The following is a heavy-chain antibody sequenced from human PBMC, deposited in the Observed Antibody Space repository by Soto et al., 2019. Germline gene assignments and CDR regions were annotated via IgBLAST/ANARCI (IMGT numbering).Heavy chain of an antibody. D-gene: IGHD3-3*01. Sequence: SETLSLTCAVYGGSFSGYYWSWIRQPPGKGLEWIGEINHSGSTNYNPSLTSRVTISVDTSKNQISLKLSSVTAADTAVYYCARYYGFWSGYYSVTKAAFDVWGQGTMVTVSS. CDR1: GGSFSGYY. J-gene: IGHJ3*01. V-gene: IGHV4-34*01. CDR2: INHSGST. CDR3: ARYYGFWSGYYSVTKAAFDV.